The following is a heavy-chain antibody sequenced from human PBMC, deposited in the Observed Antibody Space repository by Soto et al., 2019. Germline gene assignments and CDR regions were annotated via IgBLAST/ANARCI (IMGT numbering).Heavy chain of an antibody. CDR3: ARDLIVSPPYDFWSGYHQFIQSFHPNDY. CDR2: ISAYNGNT. J-gene: IGHJ4*02. D-gene: IGHD3-3*01. CDR1: GYTFTSYG. V-gene: IGHV1-18*01. Sequence: ASVKVSCKASGYTFTSYGISWVRQAPGQGLEWMGWISAYNGNTNYAQKLQGRVTMTTDTSTSTAYMELRSLRSDDTAVYYCARDLIVSPPYDFWSGYHQFIQSFHPNDYWGQGTLVTVSS.